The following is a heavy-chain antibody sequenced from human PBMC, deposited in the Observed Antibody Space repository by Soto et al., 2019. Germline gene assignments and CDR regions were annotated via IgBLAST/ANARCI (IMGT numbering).Heavy chain of an antibody. CDR1: GGSFSGYY. D-gene: IGHD1-26*01. CDR2: INHSGST. J-gene: IGHJ6*02. CDR3: ARGRGGATRYYYYGMDV. Sequence: SETLSLTCAVYGGSFSGYYWSWIRQPPGKGLEWIGEINHSGSTNYNPSLKSRVTISVDTSKNQFSLKLSSVTAADTAVYYCARGRGGATRYYYYGMDVWGQGTAVTAP. V-gene: IGHV4-34*01.